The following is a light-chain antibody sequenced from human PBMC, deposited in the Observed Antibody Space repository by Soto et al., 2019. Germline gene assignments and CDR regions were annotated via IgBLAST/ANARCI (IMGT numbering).Light chain of an antibody. CDR3: QQYGTSPFT. CDR2: ETS. CDR1: QSVSSSY. V-gene: IGKV3-20*01. Sequence: EIVLTQSPGTLSLSPGERATLSCRASQSVSSSYLAWFQQKPGQAPRLLIYETSSRATGIPDRFSGSGFGTDFALTISRLEPEDFAVYYCQQYGTSPFTFGPGTKVDSK. J-gene: IGKJ3*01.